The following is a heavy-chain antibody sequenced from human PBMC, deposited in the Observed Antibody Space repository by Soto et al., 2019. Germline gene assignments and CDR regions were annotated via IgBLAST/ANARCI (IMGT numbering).Heavy chain of an antibody. CDR1: GFTFSSYG. D-gene: IGHD3-3*01. CDR3: AKGPPYYDFWSGYYRLDY. CDR2: ISYDGSNK. V-gene: IGHV3-30*18. Sequence: QVQLVESGGGVVQPGRSLRLSCAASGFTFSSYGMHWVRQAPGKGLEWVAVISYDGSNKYYADSVKGRFTISRDNSKNTLYLQMNSLGAEDTAVYYCAKGPPYYDFWSGYYRLDYWGQGTLVTVSS. J-gene: IGHJ4*02.